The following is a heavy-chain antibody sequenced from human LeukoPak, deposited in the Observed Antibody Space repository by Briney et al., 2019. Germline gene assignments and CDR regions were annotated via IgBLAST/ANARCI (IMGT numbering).Heavy chain of an antibody. V-gene: IGHV1-8*03. Sequence: ATVKVSCKASGYTFTSYDINWVRQATGQGLEWMGWMNPNSGNTGYAQKFQGRVTITRNTSISTAYMELSSLRSEDTAVYYCARGRRVIPSYYYYHYMDVWGKGTTVTVSS. CDR3: ARGRRVIPSYYYYHYMDV. J-gene: IGHJ6*03. CDR2: MNPNSGNT. D-gene: IGHD3-22*01. CDR1: GYTFTSYD.